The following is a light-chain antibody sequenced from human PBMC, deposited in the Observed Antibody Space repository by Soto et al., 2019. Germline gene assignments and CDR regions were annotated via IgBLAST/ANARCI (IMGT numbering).Light chain of an antibody. CDR1: SSNVGGNP. CDR3: ASWDASLNGPV. CDR2: TNT. Sequence: QSALTQRPSASGAPGRRGTISCYGISSNVGGNPVNWYQHVPTTAPKLFIYTNTQRPSGVPDRFSGSKSGTSPSLAISVLQSEDEPDYDCASWDASLNGPVSVTGTKVIVL. V-gene: IGLV1-44*01. J-gene: IGLJ1*01.